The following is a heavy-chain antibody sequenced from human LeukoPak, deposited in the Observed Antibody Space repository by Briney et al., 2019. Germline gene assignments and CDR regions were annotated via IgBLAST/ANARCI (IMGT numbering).Heavy chain of an antibody. CDR3: ASFYNSGSYYPNY. CDR2: IHTSGIT. CDR1: GGSISTSYY. V-gene: IGHV4-61*02. Sequence: PSETLSLTCTVSGGSISTSYYWSWIRQPAAKGLEWIGRIHTSGITNYNPSLKSRVTISVDTSKNQFSLKLSSVTAADTAVYYCASFYNSGSYYPNYWGQGTLVTVSS. J-gene: IGHJ4*02. D-gene: IGHD3-10*01.